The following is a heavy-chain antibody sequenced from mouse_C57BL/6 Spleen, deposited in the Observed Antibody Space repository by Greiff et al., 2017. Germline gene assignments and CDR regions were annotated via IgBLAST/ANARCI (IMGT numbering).Heavy chain of an antibody. CDR2: IDPEDGDT. Sequence: EVQLQQSGAELVRPGASVKLSCTASGFNIKDYYMHWVKQRPEQGLEWIGRIDPEDGDTEYAPKFQGKATMTADTSSNTAYLQLSSLTSEDTAVYYCTTYGYYEDYAMDYWGQGTSVTVSS. V-gene: IGHV14-1*01. D-gene: IGHD2-3*01. CDR3: TTYGYYEDYAMDY. CDR1: GFNIKDYY. J-gene: IGHJ4*01.